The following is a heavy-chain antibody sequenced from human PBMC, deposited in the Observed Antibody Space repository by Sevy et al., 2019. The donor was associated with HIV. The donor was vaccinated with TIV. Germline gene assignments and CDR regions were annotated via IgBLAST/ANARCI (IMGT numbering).Heavy chain of an antibody. CDR2: VSYDGSHK. V-gene: IGHV3-30*03. CDR1: GFTFSTHG. Sequence: GGSLRLSCVASGFTFSTHGMHWVRQAPGKGLEWVAVVSYDGSHKYQVDSVKGRFTISRDNSKNTVYLQMNSLRAVDSAVYYSVGDSGYSTDWYPGYWGQGTLVTVSS. J-gene: IGHJ4*02. CDR3: VGDSGYSTDWYPGY. D-gene: IGHD6-19*01.